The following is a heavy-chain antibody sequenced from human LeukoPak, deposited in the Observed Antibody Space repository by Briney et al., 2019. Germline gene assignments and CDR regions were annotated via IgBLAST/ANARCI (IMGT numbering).Heavy chain of an antibody. J-gene: IGHJ4*02. CDR2: ISYDGSYN. CDR3: AKDRYSGLNTIDY. V-gene: IGHV3-30*18. CDR1: EFTFSTYG. Sequence: PGGSLRLSCAASEFTFSTYGMHWVRQAPGKGLEWVAVISYDGSYNFYADSVKGRFTISRDNSKSTLYLQMNSLRAEDTAVYYCAKDRYSGLNTIDYWGQGTLVTVSS. D-gene: IGHD6-13*01.